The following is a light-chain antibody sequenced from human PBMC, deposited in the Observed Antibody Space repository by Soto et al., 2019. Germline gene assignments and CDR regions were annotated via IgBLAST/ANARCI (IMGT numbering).Light chain of an antibody. V-gene: IGKV1-39*01. J-gene: IGKJ1*01. CDR1: QFLXKF. CDR2: YES. Sequence: RVTQSASSLSASLGDSLTITCQASQFLXKFFNWFEVKPGKAPKLLIXYESSLQTGVPSRFIGSGSGRDFSLTISSLQPEDFATYYCQQSYSTPTWTFGQGTKVDIK. CDR3: QQSYSTPTWT.